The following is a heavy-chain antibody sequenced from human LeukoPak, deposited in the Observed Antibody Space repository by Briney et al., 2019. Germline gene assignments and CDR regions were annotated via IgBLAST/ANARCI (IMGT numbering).Heavy chain of an antibody. D-gene: IGHD6-13*01. CDR3: ARRGNIAAANFQH. CDR2: IYYSGST. CDR1: GGSISSSSYY. Sequence: SETLSLTCTVSGGSISSSSYYWGWIRQPPGKGLEWIGSIYYSGSTNYNPSLKSRVTISVDTSKNQFSLKLSSVTAADTAVYYCARRGNIAAANFQHWGQGALVTVSS. J-gene: IGHJ1*01. V-gene: IGHV4-39*07.